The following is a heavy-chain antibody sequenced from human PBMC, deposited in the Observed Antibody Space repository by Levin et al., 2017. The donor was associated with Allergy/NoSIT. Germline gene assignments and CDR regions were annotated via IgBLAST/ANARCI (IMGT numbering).Heavy chain of an antibody. V-gene: IGHV4-31*03. Sequence: LRLSCTVTGGSISSGNYYWSWIRQHPGKGLEWIGYIYNTGTTYYNPSLKSRVIISGATSKNQFSLSLTSLIVADTAVYYCARGDGAFDCGSSGYYAGFDCWGQGILVTVSS. D-gene: IGHD3-22*01. CDR1: GGSISSGNYY. J-gene: IGHJ4*02. CDR2: IYNTGTT. CDR3: ARGDGAFDCGSSGYYAGFDC.